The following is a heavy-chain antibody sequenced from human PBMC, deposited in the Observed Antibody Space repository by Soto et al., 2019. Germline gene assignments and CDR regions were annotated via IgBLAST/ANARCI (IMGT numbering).Heavy chain of an antibody. Sequence: PGGSLRLSCAASGFTFSSYAMSWVRQAPGKGLEWVSAISGSGGSTYYADSVKGRFTISRDNSKNTLYLQMNSLRAEDTAVYYCAKACTDYGDYYYFDYWGQGTLVTVSS. CDR1: GFTFSSYA. J-gene: IGHJ4*02. CDR3: AKACTDYGDYYYFDY. CDR2: ISGSGGST. D-gene: IGHD4-17*01. V-gene: IGHV3-23*01.